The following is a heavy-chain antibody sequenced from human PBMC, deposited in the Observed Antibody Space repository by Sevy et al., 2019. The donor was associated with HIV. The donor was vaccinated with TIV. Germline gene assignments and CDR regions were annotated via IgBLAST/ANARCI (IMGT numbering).Heavy chain of an antibody. J-gene: IGHJ1*01. CDR2: INTDTGNP. D-gene: IGHD3-22*01. V-gene: IGHV7-4-1*02. CDR3: ARDPGLLSYYYDAQYFQH. CDR1: GYTFTHYA. Sequence: ASVKVSCKASGYTFTHYAVNWVRQAPGQGLEWMGWINTDTGNPTYAQGFTGRFVFSFDTSVSTAYLQISSLKAEDTAVYFCARDPGLLSYYYDAQYFQHWGQGTLVTVSS.